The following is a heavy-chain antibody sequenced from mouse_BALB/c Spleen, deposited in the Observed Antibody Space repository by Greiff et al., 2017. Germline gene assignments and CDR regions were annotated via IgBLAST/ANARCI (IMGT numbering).Heavy chain of an antibody. V-gene: IGHV1-15*01. D-gene: IGHD1-1*01. CDR1: GYTFTDYE. J-gene: IGHJ4*01. CDR3: TRNYGSSNAMDY. CDR2: IDPETGGT. Sequence: QVQLQQSGAELVRPGASVTLSCKASGYTFTDYEMHWVKQTPVHGLEWIGAIDPETGGTAYKQKFKGKATLTADKSSSTAYMELRSLTSEDSAVYYCTRNYGSSNAMDYWGQGTSVTVSS.